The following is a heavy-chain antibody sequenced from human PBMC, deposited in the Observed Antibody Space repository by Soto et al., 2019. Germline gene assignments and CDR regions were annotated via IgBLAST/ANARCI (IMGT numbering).Heavy chain of an antibody. V-gene: IGHV1-46*01. Sequence: ASVKVSCKASGYTFTSYYMHWVRQAPGQGLEWMGIINPSGGSTSYAQKFQGRVTMTRDTSTSTVYMELSSMRSEDTAVYYCARNSYYYDSSGYYGYFQHWGQGTRVTVSS. CDR2: INPSGGST. CDR3: ARNSYYYDSSGYYGYFQH. CDR1: GYTFTSYY. J-gene: IGHJ1*01. D-gene: IGHD3-22*01.